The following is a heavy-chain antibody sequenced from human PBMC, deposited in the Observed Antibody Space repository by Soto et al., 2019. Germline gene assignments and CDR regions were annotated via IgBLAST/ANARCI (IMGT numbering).Heavy chain of an antibody. V-gene: IGHV4-30-2*01. D-gene: IGHD2-15*01. J-gene: IGHJ4*02. Sequence: TLSLTCAVSGGSISSGGYSWSWIRQPPGKGLEWIGYIYHSGSTYYNPSLKSRVTISVDRSKNQFSLKLSSVTAADTAVYYCARGSVVAATLFDYWGQGTLVTVSS. CDR3: ARGSVVAATLFDY. CDR1: GGSISSGGYS. CDR2: IYHSGST.